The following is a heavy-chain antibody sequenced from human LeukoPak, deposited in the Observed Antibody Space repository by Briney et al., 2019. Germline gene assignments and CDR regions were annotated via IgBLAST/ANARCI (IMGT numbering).Heavy chain of an antibody. J-gene: IGHJ4*02. V-gene: IGHV1-2*02. CDR3: ARDQQGGNSEFDY. CDR2: INPNSGGT. Sequence: ASVKVSCKVSGYTLTELSMHWVRQAPGQGLEWMGWINPNSGGTNYAQKFQGRVTMTRDKSISTAYMELTRLRSDDTAIYYCARDQQGGNSEFDYWGQGTLVTVSS. CDR1: GYTLTELS. D-gene: IGHD4-23*01.